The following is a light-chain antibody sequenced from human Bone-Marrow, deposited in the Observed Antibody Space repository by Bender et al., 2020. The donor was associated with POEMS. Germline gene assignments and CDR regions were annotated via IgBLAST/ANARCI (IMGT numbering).Light chain of an antibody. Sequence: QSALTQPASVSGSPGQSITISCTGTSSDIGCYNYVSWYQQHPGKAPKLMILDVNNRPSGVSNRFSGSKSGNTASLTISGLQAEDEADYFCISYTSSSTLVFGGGTKLTVL. J-gene: IGLJ3*02. CDR3: ISYTSSSTLV. V-gene: IGLV2-14*03. CDR1: SSDIGCYNY. CDR2: DVN.